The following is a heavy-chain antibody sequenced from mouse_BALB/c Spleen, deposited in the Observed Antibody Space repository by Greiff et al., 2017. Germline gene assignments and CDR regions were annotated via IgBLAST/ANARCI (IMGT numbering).Heavy chain of an antibody. CDR2: IWAGGST. D-gene: IGHD2-12*01. Sequence: VKVEESGPGLVAPSQSLSITCTVSGFSLTSYGVHWVRQPPGKGLEWLGVIWAGGSTNYNSALMSRLSISKDNSKSQVFLKMNSLQTDDTAMYYCARDAYYRGAWFAYWGQGTLVTVSA. CDR3: ARDAYYRGAWFAY. J-gene: IGHJ3*01. V-gene: IGHV2-9*02. CDR1: GFSLTSYG.